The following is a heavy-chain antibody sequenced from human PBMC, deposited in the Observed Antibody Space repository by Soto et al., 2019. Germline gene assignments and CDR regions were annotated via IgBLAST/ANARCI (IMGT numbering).Heavy chain of an antibody. J-gene: IGHJ6*02. CDR3: ARLLILGGYGSGSYRCHGMDV. Sequence: GESLKIYCKGSGYSFTIYWISWVRQMPGKGLEWMGRIDPSDSYTNYSPSFQGHVTISADKSISTAYLQWSSLKASDTAMYYCARLLILGGYGSGSYRCHGMDVWGQGTTVTVSS. D-gene: IGHD3-10*01. CDR2: IDPSDSYT. V-gene: IGHV5-10-1*01. CDR1: GYSFTIYW.